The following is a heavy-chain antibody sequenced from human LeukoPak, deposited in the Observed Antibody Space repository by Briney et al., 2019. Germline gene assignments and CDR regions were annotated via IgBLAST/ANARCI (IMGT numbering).Heavy chain of an antibody. CDR2: IYSGGST. Sequence: PGGSLRLSCAASGFTVSSNYMSWVRQAPGMGLEWVSVIYSGGSTYYADSVKGRFTISRDKSKNTLYLQMNSLRVEDTAIYYCAKSVVNSGTYIPFDSWGQGTLVTVSS. D-gene: IGHD1-26*01. CDR1: GFTVSSNY. V-gene: IGHV3-53*01. J-gene: IGHJ4*02. CDR3: AKSVVNSGTYIPFDS.